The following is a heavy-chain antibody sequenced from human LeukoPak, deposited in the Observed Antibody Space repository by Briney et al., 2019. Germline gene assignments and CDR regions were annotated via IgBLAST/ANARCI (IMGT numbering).Heavy chain of an antibody. Sequence: ASVKVSCKASGYTFTSYGISWVRQAPGQGLEWMGWISAYNGNTNYAQKFQGRVTMTEDTSTDTAYMELSSLRSEDTAVYYCATDRVLPTLLNYWGQGTLVTVSS. CDR2: ISAYNGNT. J-gene: IGHJ4*02. D-gene: IGHD2/OR15-2a*01. CDR1: GYTFTSYG. CDR3: ATDRVLPTLLNY. V-gene: IGHV1-18*01.